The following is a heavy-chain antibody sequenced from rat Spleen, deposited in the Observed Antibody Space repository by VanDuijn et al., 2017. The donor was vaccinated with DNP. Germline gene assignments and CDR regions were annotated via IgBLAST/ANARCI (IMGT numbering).Heavy chain of an antibody. CDR1: GFTFSDYA. V-gene: IGHV5-7*01. J-gene: IGHJ2*01. CDR2: ISYEGSST. CDR3: ARHAYPGHSYFDY. Sequence: EVQLVESGGGLVQPGRSLKLSCAASGFTFSDYAMAWVRQSPKKGLEWVATISYEGSSTYYGDSVKGRFTISRDNAKSILYLQMASLRSEDTAAYYCARHAYPGHSYFDYWGQGVMVTVSS. D-gene: IGHD1-4*01.